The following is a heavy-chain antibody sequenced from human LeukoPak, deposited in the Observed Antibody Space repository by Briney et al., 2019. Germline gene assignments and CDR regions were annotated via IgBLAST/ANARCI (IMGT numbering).Heavy chain of an antibody. V-gene: IGHV4-34*01. Sequence: PSETLSLTCAVSGGSFSGYYWSWIRQPPGKGLEWIGEINHSGSTNYNPSLKSRVTISVDTSKNQFSLKLSSVTAADTAVYYCARLHYDSSGYYYFDYWGQGTLVTVSS. CDR3: ARLHYDSSGYYYFDY. J-gene: IGHJ4*02. D-gene: IGHD3-22*01. CDR2: INHSGST. CDR1: GGSFSGYY.